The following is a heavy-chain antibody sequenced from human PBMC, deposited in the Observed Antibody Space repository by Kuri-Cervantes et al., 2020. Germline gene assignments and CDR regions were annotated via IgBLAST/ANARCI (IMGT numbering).Heavy chain of an antibody. V-gene: IGHV3-13*01. Sequence: GESLKIFCAASGFTFSSYDMHWVRQATGKGLEWVSAIGTAGDTYYPGSVKGRFTISRENAKNSLYLQMNSLRAGDTAVYYCARVGINDYGDGGYFDLWGRGTLVTVSS. D-gene: IGHD4-17*01. CDR2: IGTAGDT. CDR1: GFTFSSYD. J-gene: IGHJ2*01. CDR3: ARVGINDYGDGGYFDL.